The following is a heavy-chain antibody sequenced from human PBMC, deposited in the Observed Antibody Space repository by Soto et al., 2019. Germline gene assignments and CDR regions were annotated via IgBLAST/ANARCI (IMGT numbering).Heavy chain of an antibody. D-gene: IGHD4-17*01. CDR2: IDITRGTT. J-gene: IGHJ4*02. Sequence: ASVKVSCKASGYTFTNHYIHWVRQAPGQGLEWVGVIDITRGTTAYAQKFQGRATMTRDTSTSTVYMELSSLRSEDTAVYYCARTLYGDNVDYWGQGTLVTVSS. V-gene: IGHV1-46*01. CDR1: GYTFTNHY. CDR3: ARTLYGDNVDY.